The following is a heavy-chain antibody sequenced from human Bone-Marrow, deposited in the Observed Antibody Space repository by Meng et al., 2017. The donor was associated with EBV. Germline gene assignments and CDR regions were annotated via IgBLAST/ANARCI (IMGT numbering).Heavy chain of an antibody. CDR3: ARDQSGSTRGSFDY. J-gene: IGHJ4*02. V-gene: IGHV4-59*01. CDR2: IYYSGST. D-gene: IGHD3-10*01. Sequence: VQREESGPGLVKPSETLSPTCTVSGGSISSYYWSWIRQPPGKGLEWIGYIYYSGSTNYNPSLKSRVTISVDTSKNQFSLKLSSVTAADTAVYYCARDQSGSTRGSFDYWGQGTLVTVSS. CDR1: GGSISSYY.